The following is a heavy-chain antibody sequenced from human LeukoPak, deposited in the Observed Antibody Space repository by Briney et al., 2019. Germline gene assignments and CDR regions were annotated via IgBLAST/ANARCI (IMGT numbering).Heavy chain of an antibody. J-gene: IGHJ4*02. Sequence: SETLSLTCAVSGGSISSSNWWSWVRQPPGKGLEWIGEIYHGGSTNYNPSLKSRVTISVDKSKNQFSLKLSSVTAADTAVYYCARGRIAAAGEFDYWGQGTLVTVSS. CDR3: ARGRIAAAGEFDY. V-gene: IGHV4-4*02. CDR2: IYHGGST. D-gene: IGHD6-13*01. CDR1: GGSISSSNW.